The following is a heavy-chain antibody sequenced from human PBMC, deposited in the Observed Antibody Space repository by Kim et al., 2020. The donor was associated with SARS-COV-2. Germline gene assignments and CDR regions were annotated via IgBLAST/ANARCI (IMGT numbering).Heavy chain of an antibody. D-gene: IGHD3-10*01. V-gene: IGHV1-24*01. J-gene: IGHJ5*02. CDR3: ATGPPYGSGNWFDP. Sequence: EQKFKGRVTMTEDTSTDTAYMELSSLRSEDTAVYYCATGPPYGSGNWFDPWGQGTLVTVSS.